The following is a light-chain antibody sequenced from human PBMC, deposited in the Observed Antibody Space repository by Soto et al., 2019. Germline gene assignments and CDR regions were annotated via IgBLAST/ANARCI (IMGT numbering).Light chain of an antibody. Sequence: EIVMTQSPATLSVSPGERATHSCRASQSVSSNLAWYQQKRGQAPRLLIYGASTRATGIPARFSGSGSGTEFTLTISSLQSEDFAVYYCQQYNNWPPWTFGQGTKVEIK. J-gene: IGKJ1*01. CDR3: QQYNNWPPWT. CDR1: QSVSSN. V-gene: IGKV3D-15*01. CDR2: GAS.